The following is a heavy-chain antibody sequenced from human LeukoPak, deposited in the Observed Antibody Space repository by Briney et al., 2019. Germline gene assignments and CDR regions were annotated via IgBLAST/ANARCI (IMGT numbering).Heavy chain of an antibody. D-gene: IGHD1-14*01. V-gene: IGHV3-23*01. J-gene: IGHJ4*02. CDR3: TKRVKYGGTWDHFAD. CDR2: VNADGGNT. Sequence: GGSLRLSCAASGFTFDNYRMSWVRQAPGKGLEWVSTVNADGGNTYYADSVKGRFTISRDNSKSTLILQMNSLGVKDTALYYCTKRVKYGGTWDHFADWGQGTLVTVSS. CDR1: GFTFDNYR.